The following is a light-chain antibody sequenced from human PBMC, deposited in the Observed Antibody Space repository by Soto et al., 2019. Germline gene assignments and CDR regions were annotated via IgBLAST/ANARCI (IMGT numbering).Light chain of an antibody. J-gene: IGKJ4*01. V-gene: IGKV1-39*01. CDR3: QQSYNTPALT. Sequence: DIQMTQSPSSLSASVGDRVTITCRASRNIRSSLNWYQQKPGKAPKFLIYAASRLHSGVPPRFSGSGSGTYFTLTISSLQPEDFATYYCQQSYNTPALTFGGGTKVEIK. CDR1: RNIRSS. CDR2: AAS.